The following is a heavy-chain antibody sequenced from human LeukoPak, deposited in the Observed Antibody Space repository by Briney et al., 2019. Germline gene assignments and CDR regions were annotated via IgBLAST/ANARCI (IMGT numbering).Heavy chain of an antibody. CDR2: IYTSGST. CDR1: GGSISSFH. D-gene: IGHD4/OR15-4a*01. Sequence: SETLSLTCTVSGGSISSFHWSWIRQPAGKGLEWIGRIYTSGSTNYNSSLKSRVTMSIDTPKTQFSLKLSSVTAADTAVYYCARAIGGYGDYGPYWFDPWGQGTLVTVSS. V-gene: IGHV4-4*07. J-gene: IGHJ5*02. CDR3: ARAIGGYGDYGPYWFDP.